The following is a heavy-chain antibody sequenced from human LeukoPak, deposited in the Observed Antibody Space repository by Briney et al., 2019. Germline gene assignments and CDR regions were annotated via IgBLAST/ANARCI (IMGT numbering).Heavy chain of an antibody. D-gene: IGHD3-10*01. Sequence: ASVKVSCKASGYTFTSYYMHWVRQAPGQGLEWMGIINPSGGSTSYAQKFQGRVTMTRDTSTSTVYMELSSLRSEDTAVYYCVREVLYYYGAERLFWFDPWGQGTLVSISS. CDR3: VREVLYYYGAERLFWFDP. J-gene: IGHJ5*02. CDR2: INPSGGST. V-gene: IGHV1-46*01. CDR1: GYTFTSYY.